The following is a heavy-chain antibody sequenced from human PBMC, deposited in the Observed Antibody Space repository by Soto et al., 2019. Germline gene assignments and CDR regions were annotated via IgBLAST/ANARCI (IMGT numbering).Heavy chain of an antibody. V-gene: IGHV4-34*01. CDR3: ARGRYRDATVVAAYLNWFDP. CDR2: INHSGST. Sequence: SETLSLTCAVYGGSFSGYYWIWIRQPPGKGLEWIGEINHSGSTNYNPSLKSRVTISVDTSKSQFSLKLSSVTAADTAVYYCARGRYRDATVVAAYLNWFDPWGQGTLVTVSS. D-gene: IGHD2-15*01. CDR1: GGSFSGYY. J-gene: IGHJ5*02.